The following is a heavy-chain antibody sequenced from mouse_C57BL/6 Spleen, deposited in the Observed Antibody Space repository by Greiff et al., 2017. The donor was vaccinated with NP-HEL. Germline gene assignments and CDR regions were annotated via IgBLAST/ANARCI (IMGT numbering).Heavy chain of an antibody. D-gene: IGHD1-1*01. CDR2: IYPGDGDT. Sequence: VKLMESGPELVKPGASVKISCKASGYAFSSSWMNWVKQRPGKGLEWIGRIYPGDGDTNYNGKFKGKATLTADKSSSTAYMQLSSLTSEDSAVYFCARRSGNLRYYFDYWGQGTTLTVSS. V-gene: IGHV1-82*01. CDR3: ARRSGNLRYYFDY. J-gene: IGHJ2*01. CDR1: GYAFSSSW.